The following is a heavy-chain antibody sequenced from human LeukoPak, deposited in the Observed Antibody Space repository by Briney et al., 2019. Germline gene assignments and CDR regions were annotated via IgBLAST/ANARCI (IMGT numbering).Heavy chain of an antibody. CDR3: ATPNYYDSSGYWVY. CDR1: GYTLTELS. J-gene: IGHJ4*02. D-gene: IGHD3-22*01. CDR2: FDPEDGET. V-gene: IGHV1-24*01. Sequence: ASVKVSCKVSGYTLTELSMHWVRQAPGKGLEWMGGFDPEDGETIYAQKFQGGVTMTEDTSTDTAYMELSSLRSEDTAVYYCATPNYYDSSGYWVYWGQGTLVTVSS.